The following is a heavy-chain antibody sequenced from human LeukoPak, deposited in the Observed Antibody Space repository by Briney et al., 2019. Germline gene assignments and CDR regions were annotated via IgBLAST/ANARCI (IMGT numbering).Heavy chain of an antibody. CDR1: GFTFSSYA. J-gene: IGHJ4*02. CDR2: ISSDGRIT. CDR3: ARVSGWYWFDN. V-gene: IGHV3-64*01. D-gene: IGHD6-19*01. Sequence: GGSLRLSCAASGFTFSSYAMHWVRQDPGTGLEYVSAISSDGRITYYANSVKGRFTISRDNSKNTLYLQMGSLRAEDMAVYYCARVSGWYWFDNWGQGTLVTVSS.